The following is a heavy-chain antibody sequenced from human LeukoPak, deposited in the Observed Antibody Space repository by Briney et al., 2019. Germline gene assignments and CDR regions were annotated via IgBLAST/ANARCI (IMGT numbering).Heavy chain of an antibody. D-gene: IGHD3-22*01. J-gene: IGHJ4*02. CDR3: TRHNYYEDGFDY. V-gene: IGHV3-21*04. CDR2: ISSSSSYI. CDR1: GFTFSSYG. Sequence: GGSLRLSCAASGFTFSSYGMSWVRQAPGKGLEWVSSISSSSSYIYYADSVKGRFTISRDNAKNSLYLQMNSLKTEDTAVYYCTRHNYYEDGFDYWGQGTLVTVSS.